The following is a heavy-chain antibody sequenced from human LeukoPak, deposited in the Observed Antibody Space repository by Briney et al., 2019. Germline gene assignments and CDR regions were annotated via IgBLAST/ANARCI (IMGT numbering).Heavy chain of an antibody. CDR1: GFTVSSNY. Sequence: PGGSLRLSCAASGFTVSSNYMSWVRQAPGKGLEWVSVIYSGGSTYYADSVKGRFTISRHNSKNTLYLQMNSLRAEDTAVYYCARGYCSGGSCYLDYWGQGTLVTVSS. CDR3: ARGYCSGGSCYLDY. CDR2: IYSGGST. J-gene: IGHJ4*02. V-gene: IGHV3-53*04. D-gene: IGHD2-15*01.